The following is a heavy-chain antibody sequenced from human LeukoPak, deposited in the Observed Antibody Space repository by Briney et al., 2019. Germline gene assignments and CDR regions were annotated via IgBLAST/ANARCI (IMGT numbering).Heavy chain of an antibody. D-gene: IGHD4-17*01. V-gene: IGHV3-30*04. CDR1: GFTVSSNS. Sequence: PGGSLRLSCTVSGFTVSSNSMSWVRQAPGKGLEWVAVISYDGSNKYYADSVKGRFTISRDNSKNTLYLQMNSLRAEDTAVYYCARETETYGDAFDIWGQGTMVTVSS. CDR2: ISYDGSNK. J-gene: IGHJ3*02. CDR3: ARETETYGDAFDI.